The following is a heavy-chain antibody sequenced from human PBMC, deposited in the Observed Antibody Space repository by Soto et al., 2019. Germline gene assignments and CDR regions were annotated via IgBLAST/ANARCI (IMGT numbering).Heavy chain of an antibody. CDR3: ARVHCTTELCSGLYFYYALDV. J-gene: IGHJ6*02. D-gene: IGHD2-21*01. Sequence: QVQLVESGGGVVQPGRSLRLSCAASGFTFSDYAMHWVRQPPGKGLEWVAIISSDGKNTYYGDSVKGRFTISRDDSTSTLSLLMNGLRPEDTAVYFCARVHCTTELCSGLYFYYALDVWGQGTTVTVSS. V-gene: IGHV3-30*01. CDR1: GFTFSDYA. CDR2: ISSDGKNT.